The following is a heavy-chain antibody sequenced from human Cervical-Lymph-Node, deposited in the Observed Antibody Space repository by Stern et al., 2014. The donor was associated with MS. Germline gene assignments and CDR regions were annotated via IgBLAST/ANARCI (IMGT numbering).Heavy chain of an antibody. CDR2: INPNRGGT. CDR3: ARDHRYGSADLVFDY. V-gene: IGHV1-2*04. CDR1: GYTFTGYY. D-gene: IGHD3-10*01. Sequence: VQLVESGAEVKKPGASVKVSCKASGYTFTGYYMHWVRQAPGQGLEWMGWINPNRGGTNYAQKFQGWVTMTRDTSISTAYMELSRLRSDDTAVYYCARDHRYGSADLVFDYWGQGTLVTVSS. J-gene: IGHJ4*02.